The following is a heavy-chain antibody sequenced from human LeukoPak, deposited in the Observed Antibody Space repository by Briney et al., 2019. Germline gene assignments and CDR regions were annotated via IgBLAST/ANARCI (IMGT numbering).Heavy chain of an antibody. V-gene: IGHV3-23*01. D-gene: IGHD5-18*01. Sequence: GGALRLSCAASGFTFSSYAMSWVRQAPGKGLERVSAISGSGGSTYYADSVKGRFTISRDNSKNTLYLQMNSLRAEDTAVYYCAKRSGYSSIPAFDIWGQGTMVTVSS. CDR3: AKRSGYSSIPAFDI. J-gene: IGHJ3*02. CDR1: GFTFSSYA. CDR2: ISGSGGST.